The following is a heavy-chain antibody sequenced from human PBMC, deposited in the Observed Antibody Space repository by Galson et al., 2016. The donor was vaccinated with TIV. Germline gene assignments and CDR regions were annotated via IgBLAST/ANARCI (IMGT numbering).Heavy chain of an antibody. D-gene: IGHD6-13*01. CDR2: ISRSSTSI. Sequence: SLRLSCAASGFTFSSYSMNWVRQAPGKGLEWVSSISRSSTSIYYADSVKGRFTITRDNAKNSLYLQMNSLRAGDTAVYYCVRGMQLRPYWGQGTLVTVSS. CDR1: GFTFSSYS. CDR3: VRGMQLRPY. J-gene: IGHJ4*02. V-gene: IGHV3-21*01.